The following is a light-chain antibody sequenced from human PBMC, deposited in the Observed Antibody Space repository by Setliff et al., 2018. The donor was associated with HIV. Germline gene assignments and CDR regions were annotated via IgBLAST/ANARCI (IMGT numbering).Light chain of an antibody. Sequence: QSVLTQPASVSGSPGQSITFSCTGTSSDVGYYNYVSWYQQHPGKAPKLMIFDVSKRPSGVSNRSSGSKSGNTASLTISGLQAEDEADYFCSSYTSSSTVLFGGGTRVTVL. V-gene: IGLV2-14*03. CDR3: SSYTSSSTVL. CDR1: SSDVGYYNY. J-gene: IGLJ2*01. CDR2: DVS.